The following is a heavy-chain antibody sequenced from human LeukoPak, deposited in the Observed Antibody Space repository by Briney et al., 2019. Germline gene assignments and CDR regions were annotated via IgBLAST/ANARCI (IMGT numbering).Heavy chain of an antibody. D-gene: IGHD6-19*01. V-gene: IGHV2-70*04. Sequence: SGPTLVNPTQTLTLTCTFSGFSLSTSGMRVSWIRQPPGKALEWLARIDWDDDKFYSTSLKTRLTISKDTSKNQVVLTMTNMDPVDTATYYCARTASVAGNIDYWGQGTLVTVSS. J-gene: IGHJ4*02. CDR2: IDWDDDK. CDR1: GFSLSTSGMR. CDR3: ARTASVAGNIDY.